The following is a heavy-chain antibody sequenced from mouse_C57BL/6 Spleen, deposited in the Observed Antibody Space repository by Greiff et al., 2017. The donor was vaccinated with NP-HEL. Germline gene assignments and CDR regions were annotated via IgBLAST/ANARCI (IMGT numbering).Heavy chain of an antibody. D-gene: IGHD2-1*01. CDR1: GYTFTDYY. CDR3: ARDYGNYHYFDY. J-gene: IGHJ2*01. V-gene: IGHV1-26*01. CDR2: INPNNGGT. Sequence: VQLQQSGPELVKPGASLKISCKASGYTFTDYYMNWVKQSHGKSLEWIGDINPNNGGTSYNQKFKGKATLTVDKSSSTAYMELRSLTSEDSAVYYCARDYGNYHYFDYWGQGTTLTVSS.